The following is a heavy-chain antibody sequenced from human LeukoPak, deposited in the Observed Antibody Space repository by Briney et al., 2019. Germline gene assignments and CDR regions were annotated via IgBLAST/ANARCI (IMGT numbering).Heavy chain of an antibody. CDR2: IYSSGGT. CDR1: GGCISNYY. CDR3: ARAAEYSSGWYLFDY. Sequence: SETLSLTGTGSGGCISNYYWTWIRQPAGKGLEWIGCIYSSGGTNYNPSLKTRVTMSVDTSENQFSLKLSSVTAAETAMYYCARAAEYSSGWYLFDYWGQGILVTVSA. J-gene: IGHJ4*02. D-gene: IGHD6-19*01. V-gene: IGHV4-4*07.